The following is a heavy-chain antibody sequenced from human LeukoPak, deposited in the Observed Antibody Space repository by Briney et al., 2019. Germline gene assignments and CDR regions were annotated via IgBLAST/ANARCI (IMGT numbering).Heavy chain of an antibody. V-gene: IGHV4-39*07. CDR1: GGSISSSSYY. D-gene: IGHD3-10*01. Sequence: PSETLSLTCTVSGGSISSSSYYWGWIRQPPGKGLEWIGSIYYSGSTYYNPSLKSRVTISVDTSKNQFSLKLSSVTAADTAVYYCARNPPGITMVRGVIMWFDPWGQGTLVTVSS. CDR3: ARNPPGITMVRGVIMWFDP. CDR2: IYYSGST. J-gene: IGHJ5*02.